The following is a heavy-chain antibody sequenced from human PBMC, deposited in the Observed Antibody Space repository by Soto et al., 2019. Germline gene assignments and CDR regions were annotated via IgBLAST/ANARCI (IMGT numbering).Heavy chain of an antibody. CDR3: ERGWFGAEAGRFGS. J-gene: IGHJ5*01. Sequence: SETLSLTCTVSGGSISSGGYSWSWIRQPPGKVLEWIVYIYHSGSTYYNPSLKSRVTISLDRSNNQFSLKLSSVTSSYTAVYYCERGWFGAEAGRFGSWGQGTLVTVSS. CDR2: IYHSGST. V-gene: IGHV4-30-2*01. D-gene: IGHD6-13*01. CDR1: GGSISSGGYS.